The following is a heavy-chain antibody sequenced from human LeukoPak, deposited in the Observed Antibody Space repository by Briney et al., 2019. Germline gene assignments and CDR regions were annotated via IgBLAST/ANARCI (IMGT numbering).Heavy chain of an antibody. V-gene: IGHV4-39*01. CDR1: GGSISSSSYY. J-gene: IGHJ4*02. D-gene: IGHD3-3*01. CDR3: ASRRPYYDFWSGLDY. CDR2: IYYSGST. Sequence: SETLSLTCTVSGGSISSSSYYWGWIRQPPGKGLEWIGSIYYSGSTYYNPSLKSRVTISVDTSENQFSLKLSSVTAADTAVYYCASRRPYYDFWSGLDYWGQGTLVTVSS.